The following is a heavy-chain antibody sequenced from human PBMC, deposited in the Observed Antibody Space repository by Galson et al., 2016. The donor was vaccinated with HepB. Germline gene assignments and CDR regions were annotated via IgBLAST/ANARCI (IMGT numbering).Heavy chain of an antibody. Sequence: SLRLSCAASGFTFKDYGMTWVRQAPGKGLEVVSSISPSGDSTDYADSVKGRFTISRDNSKNTPSLKMNSRTADDTAIYSCVQGSTAPAVWGKGTTVTVSS. CDR1: GFTFKDYG. D-gene: IGHD1-26*01. CDR3: VQGSTAPAV. CDR2: ISPSGDST. J-gene: IGHJ6*04. V-gene: IGHV3-23*01.